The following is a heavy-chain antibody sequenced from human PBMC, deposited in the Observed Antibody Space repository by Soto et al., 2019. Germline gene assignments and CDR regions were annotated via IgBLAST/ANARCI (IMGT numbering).Heavy chain of an antibody. V-gene: IGHV3-33*01. CDR2: IWYDGSNK. J-gene: IGHJ3*02. Sequence: QVQLVESGGGVVQPGRSLRLSCAASGFTFSSYGMHWVRQAPGKGLEWVAVIWYDGSNKYYADSVKGRFTIFRDNSKNTLYLQMNSLRAEDTAVYYCARVSSWYLGAFDIWGQGTMVTVSS. D-gene: IGHD6-13*01. CDR3: ARVSSWYLGAFDI. CDR1: GFTFSSYG.